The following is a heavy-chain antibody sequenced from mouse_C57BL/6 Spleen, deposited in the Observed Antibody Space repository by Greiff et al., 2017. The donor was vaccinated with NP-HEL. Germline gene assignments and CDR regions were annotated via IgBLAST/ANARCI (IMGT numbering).Heavy chain of an antibody. CDR3: ARHYYGSSGYWYFDD. D-gene: IGHD1-1*01. V-gene: IGHV1-72*01. J-gene: IGHJ1*03. CDR1: GYTFPSYW. CDR2: IDPNSGGT. Sequence: QVQLPPSGAELVKPGASVQLSCKASGYTFPSYWMHWVKQRPGPGLVWIGRIDPNSGGTKYNEKFKSKATLTVDKPSSTAYMQLSSLTSEDSAVYYCARHYYGSSGYWYFDDRGTGATVTV.